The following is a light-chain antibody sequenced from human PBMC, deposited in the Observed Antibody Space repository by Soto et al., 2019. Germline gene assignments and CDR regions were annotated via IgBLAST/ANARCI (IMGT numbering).Light chain of an antibody. CDR3: QQFNSYSPT. J-gene: IGKJ1*01. CDR1: QSIRSW. Sequence: EIQLTQAPATLSASVGDRVTITCRASQSIRSWLAWYQQKPGKAPKLLIYKASGLESGVPSRFSGSGSGTEFTLTISSLQPDDFATYYCQQFNSYSPTFGQGTKV. CDR2: KAS. V-gene: IGKV1-5*03.